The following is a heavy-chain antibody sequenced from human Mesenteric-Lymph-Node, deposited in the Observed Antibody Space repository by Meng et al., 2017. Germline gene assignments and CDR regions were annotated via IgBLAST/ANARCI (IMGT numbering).Heavy chain of an antibody. J-gene: IGHJ4*02. D-gene: IGHD3-10*01. Sequence: GESLKISCEVSGFTFSNYWMSWVRQAPGKGLEWVSGINWNGGSTGYADSMKGRFTISRDNAKNSLYLQMNSLRAEDTALYYCARDPTMVRGPLDYWGQGTLVTVSS. CDR3: ARDPTMVRGPLDY. CDR2: INWNGGST. CDR1: GFTFSNYW. V-gene: IGHV3-20*04.